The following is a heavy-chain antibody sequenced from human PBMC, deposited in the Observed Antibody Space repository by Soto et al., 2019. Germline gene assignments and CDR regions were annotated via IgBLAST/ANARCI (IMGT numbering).Heavy chain of an antibody. V-gene: IGHV1-2*02. CDR2: INPNSGGT. D-gene: IGHD6-19*01. CDR1: GYTFTGYY. J-gene: IGHJ6*02. CDR3: ARDPDRIAVPEAYYYGMDV. Sequence: ASVKVSCKASGYTFTGYYMHWVRQAPGQGLEWMGWINPNSGGTNYAQKFQGRVTMTRDTSISTACMELSRLRSDDTAVYYCARDPDRIAVPEAYYYGMDVCGQGPTVPVYS.